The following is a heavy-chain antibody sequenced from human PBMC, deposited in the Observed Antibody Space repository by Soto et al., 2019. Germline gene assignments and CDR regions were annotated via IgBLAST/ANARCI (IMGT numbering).Heavy chain of an antibody. Sequence: QVQLVQSGAEVKKPGSSVKVSCKASGGTFSSYTISWVRQAPGQGLEWMGRIIPILGIANYAQKFQGRVTITADQSTSTAYMALSSLRSEDTAVYYCARMGDGYCSGGSCFENWGQGTLVTVSS. CDR3: ARMGDGYCSGGSCFEN. CDR1: GGTFSSYT. J-gene: IGHJ4*02. CDR2: IIPILGIA. D-gene: IGHD2-15*01. V-gene: IGHV1-69*02.